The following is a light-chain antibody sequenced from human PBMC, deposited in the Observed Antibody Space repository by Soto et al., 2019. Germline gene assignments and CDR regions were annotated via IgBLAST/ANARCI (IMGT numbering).Light chain of an antibody. CDR1: SSDVGGYNY. CDR3: SSYTTSSTLLYV. V-gene: IGLV2-14*01. CDR2: AVS. J-gene: IGLJ1*01. Sequence: QSALTQPAYVSGSPGQSITISCTGTSSDVGGYNYVSWYQQHPGKAPKLMIYAVSNRPSGVSTRFSGSKSGNTASLTISGLQAEDEADYHCSSYTTSSTLLYVFGTGTKLTVL.